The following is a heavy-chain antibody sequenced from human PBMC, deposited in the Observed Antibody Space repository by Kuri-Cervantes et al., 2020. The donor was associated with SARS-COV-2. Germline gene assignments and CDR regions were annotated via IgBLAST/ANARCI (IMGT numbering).Heavy chain of an antibody. V-gene: IGHV1-69*02. D-gene: IGHD2-15*01. CDR2: IIPILGIA. Sequence: SVKVSCKASGGTFSSYTISWVRQAPGQGLEWMGRIIPILGIANYAQKFQGRVTITADKSTSTAYMELSSLRSEDTAVYYCARVGVVDAFDIWGQGTMVTVSS. J-gene: IGHJ3*02. CDR3: ARVGVVDAFDI. CDR1: GGTFSSYT.